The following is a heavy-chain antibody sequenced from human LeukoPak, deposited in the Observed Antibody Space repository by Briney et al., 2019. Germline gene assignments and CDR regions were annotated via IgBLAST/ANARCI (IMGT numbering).Heavy chain of an antibody. CDR1: GFTFSSYA. CDR3: TRDEPYGQELYYFDY. D-gene: IGHD4-17*01. V-gene: IGHV3-49*04. J-gene: IGHJ4*02. CDR2: IRSKAYGGTT. Sequence: PGGSLRLSCAASGFTFSSYAMSWVRQAPGKGLEWVGFIRSKAYGGTTEYAASVKGRFTISRDDSKSIAYLQMNSLKTEDTAVYYCTRDEPYGQELYYFDYWGQGTLVTVSS.